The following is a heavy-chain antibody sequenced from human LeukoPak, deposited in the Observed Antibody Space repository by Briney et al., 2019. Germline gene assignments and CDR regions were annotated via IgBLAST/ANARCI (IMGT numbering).Heavy chain of an antibody. CDR3: TTIDD. CDR2: IWYDGSNK. D-gene: IGHD1-14*01. J-gene: IGHJ4*02. Sequence: GGSLRLSCAASGFTFSSYGMHWVRQAPGKGLEWVAVIWYDGSNKYYADSVKGRFTISRDNSKNTLYLQMNSLKTEDTAVYYCTTIDDWGQGTLVTVSS. V-gene: IGHV3-33*01. CDR1: GFTFSSYG.